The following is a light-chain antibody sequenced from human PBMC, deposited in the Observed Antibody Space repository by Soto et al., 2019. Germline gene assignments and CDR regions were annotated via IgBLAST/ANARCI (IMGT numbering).Light chain of an antibody. Sequence: QSALAQPASVSGSPGQSVTISCTGTTSDVGSYHLVSWYQQHPGKAPKLMIYEGTKRPSGVSNRFSGSKSGITASLTISGLQPEDEADYYCCSFAGTGTFGGYVFGTGTKSPS. CDR2: EGT. V-gene: IGLV2-23*03. J-gene: IGLJ1*01. CDR1: TSDVGSYHL. CDR3: CSFAGTGTFGGYV.